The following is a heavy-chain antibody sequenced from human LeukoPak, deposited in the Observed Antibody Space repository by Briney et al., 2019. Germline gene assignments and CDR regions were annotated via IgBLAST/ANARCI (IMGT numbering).Heavy chain of an antibody. CDR2: IGGGGRDT. D-gene: IGHD4/OR15-4a*01. J-gene: IGHJ6*03. CDR3: AKDRGANYYNYYMDV. CDR1: GFTFSTYA. Sequence: GGSLRLSCAASGFTFSTYAMSWVRQAPGKGLEWLSTIGGGGRDTFYADSVKGRFTVSRDNSKNTLYLQMSSLRAEDTAVYFCAKDRGANYYNYYMDVWGKGTTVTVSS. V-gene: IGHV3-23*01.